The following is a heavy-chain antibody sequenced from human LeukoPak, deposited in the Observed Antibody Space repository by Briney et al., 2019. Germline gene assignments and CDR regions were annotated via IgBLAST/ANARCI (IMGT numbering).Heavy chain of an antibody. CDR3: VRLLVGATGLYYYYYMDV. CDR2: ISAYNGNT. D-gene: IGHD1-26*01. Sequence: ASVTVSFMASGYTFTSYGSSWVRQARGQGLEWMGWISAYNGNTNYAQKLQGRVTMTTDTSTSTAYMELRSLRSDDTAMYYCVRLLVGATGLYYYYYMDVWGKGTTVTISS. J-gene: IGHJ6*03. CDR1: GYTFTSYG. V-gene: IGHV1-18*01.